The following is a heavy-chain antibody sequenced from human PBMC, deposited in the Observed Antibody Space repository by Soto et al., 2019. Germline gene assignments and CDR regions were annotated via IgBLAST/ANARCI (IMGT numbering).Heavy chain of an antibody. J-gene: IGHJ4*02. Sequence: PSETLSLTCTVSGGSLSSGDYYWSWIRQPPGKGLEWIGYIYYSGSTYYNPSLKSRVTISVDTSKNQFSLKLSSVTAADTAVYYCARDDGSQVGATSWDYWGQGTLVTVSS. V-gene: IGHV4-30-4*01. CDR3: ARDDGSQVGATSWDY. D-gene: IGHD1-26*01. CDR1: GGSLSSGDYY. CDR2: IYYSGST.